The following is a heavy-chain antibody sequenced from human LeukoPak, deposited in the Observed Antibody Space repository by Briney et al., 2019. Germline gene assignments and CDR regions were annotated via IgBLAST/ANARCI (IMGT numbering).Heavy chain of an antibody. Sequence: GGSLRLSCAVSGFTLSNYGMHWVRQTPGKGLEWVAFLRHDGSNTNYADSVKGRFTISRDSSKNTLYLQMNSLRAGDTAVYYCAKVMPLYQLQWGLYDYWGQGTLVTVSS. CDR3: AKVMPLYQLQWGLYDY. D-gene: IGHD2-2*01. CDR2: LRHDGSNT. V-gene: IGHV3-30*02. CDR1: GFTLSNYG. J-gene: IGHJ4*02.